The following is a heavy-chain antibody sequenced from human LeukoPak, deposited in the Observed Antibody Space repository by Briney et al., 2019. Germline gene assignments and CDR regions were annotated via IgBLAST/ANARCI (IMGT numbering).Heavy chain of an antibody. V-gene: IGHV4-31*03. J-gene: IGHJ5*02. D-gene: IGHD5-18*01. CDR3: ARYPWIQLWLSASS. Sequence: PSETLSLTCTVSGGSISSGGYYWSWIRQHPGKGLEWIGYIYYSGSTYYNPSLKSRVTISVDTSKNQFSLKLSSVTAADTAVYYCARYPWIQLWLSASSWGQGTLVTVSS. CDR2: IYYSGST. CDR1: GGSISSGGYY.